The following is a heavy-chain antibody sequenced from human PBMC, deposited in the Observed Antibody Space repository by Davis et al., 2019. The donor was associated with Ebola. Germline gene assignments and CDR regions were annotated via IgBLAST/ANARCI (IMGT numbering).Heavy chain of an antibody. CDR3: ARDEGIAVAGPLFDP. CDR2: IIPIFGTA. D-gene: IGHD6-19*01. V-gene: IGHV1-69*06. J-gene: IGHJ5*02. Sequence: SVKVSCKASGGTFSSYSISWVRQAPGQGLEWMGGIIPIFGTANYAQKFQGRVTITANKSTSTAYMELSSLRSEDTAVYYCARDEGIAVAGPLFDPWGQGTLVTVSS. CDR1: GGTFSSYS.